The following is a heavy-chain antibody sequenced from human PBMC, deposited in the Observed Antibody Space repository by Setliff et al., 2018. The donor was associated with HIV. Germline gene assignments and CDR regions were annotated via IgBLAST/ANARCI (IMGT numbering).Heavy chain of an antibody. V-gene: IGHV4-34*01. CDR1: GGSFSGYY. CDR3: ARVRGRYYYHYAMDV. CDR2: INDNGST. D-gene: IGHD3-10*01. Sequence: PSETLSLTCAVYGGSFSGYYWSWIRQPPGKGLEWIGEINDNGSTNYNPSHKSRVTISVDTSKNQFSLKLSSVTAADTAVYYCARVRGRYYYHYAMDVWGQGTTVTVSS. J-gene: IGHJ6*02.